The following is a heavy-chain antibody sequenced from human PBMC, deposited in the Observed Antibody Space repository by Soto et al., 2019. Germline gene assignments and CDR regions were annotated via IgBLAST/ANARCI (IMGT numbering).Heavy chain of an antibody. D-gene: IGHD5-12*01. CDR1: GGTFGNSA. Sequence: QVQLVQSGAEVKKPGSSVTVSCKASGGTFGNSAISWVRQAPGQGLEWMGGIIPIFTTPDYAQKFQGRVTITADESTSTAYMELTSLRSEDTAVYYCARDIDRLQLGGNYYYGMDVWGQGTTVTVSS. CDR3: ARDIDRLQLGGNYYYGMDV. J-gene: IGHJ6*02. V-gene: IGHV1-69*12. CDR2: IIPIFTTP.